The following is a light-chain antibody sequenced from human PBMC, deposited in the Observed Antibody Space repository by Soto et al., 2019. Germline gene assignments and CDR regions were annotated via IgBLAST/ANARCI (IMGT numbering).Light chain of an antibody. CDR3: QHYDERPPIIT. Sequence: EIVMTQSPATLSVSPGERANLSCRASQSVSTNLAWYQQKPGQAPRLLIYAASVRATCIPTRFSGSGSGTEFTITLRSLQSEEFAVYYCQHYDERPPIITFGGGAKVEMK. CDR1: QSVSTN. CDR2: AAS. V-gene: IGKV3-15*01. J-gene: IGKJ4*01.